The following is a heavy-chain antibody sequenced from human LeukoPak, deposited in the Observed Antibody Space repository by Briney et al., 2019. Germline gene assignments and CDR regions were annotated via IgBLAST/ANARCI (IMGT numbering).Heavy chain of an antibody. V-gene: IGHV4-59*08. CDR3: ARLSGLRSSWYLLFDY. Sequence: PSETLSLTCTVSGGSVSSYYWSWIRQPPGKGLEWTGHIYYSGSTNYNPSLKSRVTISVDTSKNQFSLKLSSVTAADTAVYYCARLSGLRSSWYLLFDYWGQGTLVTVSS. CDR1: GGSVSSYY. CDR2: IYYSGST. D-gene: IGHD6-13*01. J-gene: IGHJ4*02.